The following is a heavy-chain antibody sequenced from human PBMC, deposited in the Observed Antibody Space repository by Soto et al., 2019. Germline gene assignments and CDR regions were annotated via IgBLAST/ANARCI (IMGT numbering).Heavy chain of an antibody. CDR1: GFSLSNARMG. CDR3: ARTRPGQGVVITTYWFDP. J-gene: IGHJ5*02. V-gene: IGHV2-26*01. Sequence: SGPTLVNPTETLTLTCTVSGFSLSNARMGVSWIRQPPGKALEWLAHIFSNDEKSYSTSLKSRLTISKDTSKSQVVLTMTNMDPVDTATYYCARTRPGQGVVITTYWFDPWGQGTLVTVSS. CDR2: IFSNDEK. D-gene: IGHD3-22*01.